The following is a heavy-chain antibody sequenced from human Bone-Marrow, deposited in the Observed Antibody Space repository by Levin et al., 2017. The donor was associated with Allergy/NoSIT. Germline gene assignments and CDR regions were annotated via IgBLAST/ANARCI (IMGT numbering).Heavy chain of an antibody. D-gene: IGHD6-6*01. V-gene: IGHV4-61*01. CDR2: MYSNGNT. J-gene: IGHJ4*02. Sequence: SETLSLTCSISGGSVNSGYYYWHWIRQPPGKGLEWIGHMYSNGNTNYRPSLNGRVSISPGTSKTQFSLNLTSVTAADTAVYYCARTRDASSSNFDFWGQGTLVTVSS. CDR1: GGSVNSGYYY. CDR3: ARTRDASSSNFDF.